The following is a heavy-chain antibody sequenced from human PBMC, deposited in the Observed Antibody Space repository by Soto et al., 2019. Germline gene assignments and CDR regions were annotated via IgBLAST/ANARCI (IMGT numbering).Heavy chain of an antibody. CDR1: GFRFSGFG. CDR3: AIDLGGYVHLWDKSNY. D-gene: IGHD5-12*01. CDR2: ISFDASEK. Sequence: QVQLVESGGGVVQPGASLTLSCAASGFRFSGFGMHWVRQAPGKGLEWVAVISFDASEKFYVDSVKGRFSISRDDSHSKVFLQMNSLRREDTGVYYCAIDLGGYVHLWDKSNYWGQGTLGNVS. V-gene: IGHV3-30*04. J-gene: IGHJ1*01.